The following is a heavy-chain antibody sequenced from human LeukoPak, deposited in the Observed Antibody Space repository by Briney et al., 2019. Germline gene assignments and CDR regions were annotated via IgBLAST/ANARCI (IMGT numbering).Heavy chain of an antibody. Sequence: SQTLSLTCTVSGGSISSGGYYWSWIRQHPGKGLEWIGYVYYSGSTYYNPSLKSRVTISVDTSKNQFSLKLSSVIAADTAVYYCARGGFLMATIDYFDYWGQGTLVTVSS. CDR3: ARGGFLMATIDYFDY. J-gene: IGHJ4*02. V-gene: IGHV4-31*03. CDR1: GGSISSGGYY. D-gene: IGHD5-24*01. CDR2: VYYSGST.